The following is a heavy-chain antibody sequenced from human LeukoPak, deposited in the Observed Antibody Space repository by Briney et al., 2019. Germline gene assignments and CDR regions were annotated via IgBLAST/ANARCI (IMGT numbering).Heavy chain of an antibody. CDR1: GFTVSSSY. CDR2: IYSGGST. Sequence: GGSLRLSCAASGFTVSSSYMSWVCQAPGKGLEWVSLIYSGGSTYYVDSVRGRFAISRENSKNTLYLQMDSLRAEDTAVYYCARDEYYYDRSAYHYFFDYWGQGTLVTVSS. J-gene: IGHJ4*02. D-gene: IGHD3-22*01. V-gene: IGHV3-66*01. CDR3: ARDEYYYDRSAYHYFFDY.